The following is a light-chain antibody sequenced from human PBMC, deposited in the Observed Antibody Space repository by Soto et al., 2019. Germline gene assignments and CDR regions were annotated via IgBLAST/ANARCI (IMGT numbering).Light chain of an antibody. CDR3: CSYVGTTTV. J-gene: IGLJ7*01. Sequence: QSVLTQPASVSGSPGQSITISCTGSSSDVGTDDVVSWYQHHPGKAPKVVIYEDNKRPSGVSDRFSGSKSGNTASLTISGLQAEDEAEYYCCSYVGTTTVFGGGTQLTVL. CDR1: SSDVGTDDV. V-gene: IGLV2-23*01. CDR2: EDN.